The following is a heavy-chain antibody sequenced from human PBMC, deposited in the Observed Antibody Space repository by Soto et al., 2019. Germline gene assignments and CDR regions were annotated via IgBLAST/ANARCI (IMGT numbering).Heavy chain of an antibody. Sequence: SETLSLTCTVSGGSISSYYWSWIRQPPGKGLEWIGYIYHSGSTYYNPSLKSRVTISVDRSKSQFSLKLSSVTAADTAVYYCASITMVRGHYYYGMDVWGQGTTVTVSS. J-gene: IGHJ6*02. V-gene: IGHV4-59*12. D-gene: IGHD3-10*01. CDR1: GGSISSYY. CDR2: IYHSGST. CDR3: ASITMVRGHYYYGMDV.